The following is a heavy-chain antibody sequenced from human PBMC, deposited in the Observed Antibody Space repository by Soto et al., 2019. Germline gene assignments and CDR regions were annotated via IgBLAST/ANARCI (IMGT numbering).Heavy chain of an antibody. J-gene: IGHJ5*02. CDR2: ISAYNGNT. CDR3: ARDLDIVVVPAAMRWSYWFDP. Sequence: GASVKVSCKASGYTFTSYGISWVRQAPGQGLEWMGWISAYNGNTNYAQKLQGRVTMTTDTSTSTAYMELRSLRSDDTAVYYCARDLDIVVVPAAMRWSYWFDPWAREPWSPSPQ. CDR1: GYTFTSYG. V-gene: IGHV1-18*01. D-gene: IGHD2-2*03.